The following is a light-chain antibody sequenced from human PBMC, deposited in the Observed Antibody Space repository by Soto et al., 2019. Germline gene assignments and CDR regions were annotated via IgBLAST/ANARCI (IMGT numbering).Light chain of an antibody. CDR2: KAS. J-gene: IGKJ1*01. Sequence: DIQMTQSPSTLSASVGDRVTITCRASQSISSWLAWYQQKPGKAPKLMIYKASSLESGVPSRFSSSGSGTEFNLTISSLQPDEFATYYCQQYNSYPWTFGQGTKVEIK. CDR3: QQYNSYPWT. CDR1: QSISSW. V-gene: IGKV1-5*03.